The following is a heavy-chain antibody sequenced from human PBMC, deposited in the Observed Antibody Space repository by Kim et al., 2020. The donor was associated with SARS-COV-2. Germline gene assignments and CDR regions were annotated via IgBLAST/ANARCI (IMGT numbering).Heavy chain of an antibody. Sequence: PSLTSRVTISVDTSKNQFSLKLSSVTAADTAVYYCARRGSSWYGANFDYWGQGTLVTVSS. J-gene: IGHJ4*02. D-gene: IGHD6-13*01. CDR3: ARRGSSWYGANFDY. V-gene: IGHV4-39*01.